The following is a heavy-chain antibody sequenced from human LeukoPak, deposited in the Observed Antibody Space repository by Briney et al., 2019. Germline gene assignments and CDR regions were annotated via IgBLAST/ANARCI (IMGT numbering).Heavy chain of an antibody. CDR3: ARVRFGEFLNDY. CDR1: GFTFDDYA. V-gene: IGHV3-9*01. D-gene: IGHD3-10*01. J-gene: IGHJ4*02. CDR2: ISWNSGSI. Sequence: GGSLRLSCAASGFTFDDYAMHWVRQAPGKGLEWVSGISWNSGSIGCADSVKGRFTISRDNAKNSLYLQMNSLRAEDTALYYCARVRFGEFLNDYWGQGILVPVSS.